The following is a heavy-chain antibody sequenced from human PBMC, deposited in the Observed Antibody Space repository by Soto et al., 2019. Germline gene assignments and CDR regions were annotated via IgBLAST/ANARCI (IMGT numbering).Heavy chain of an antibody. J-gene: IGHJ4*02. Sequence: GGSLRLSCAASEFSFRSYWMTWVRQAPGKGLEWVALINEDGSQKYYVGSVKGRFIISRDNAKDSVYMQMDSLRAGDTAVYFCARVGRYGWDFDHWGQGTLVTVYS. V-gene: IGHV3-7*01. D-gene: IGHD5-18*01. CDR1: EFSFRSYW. CDR3: ARVGRYGWDFDH. CDR2: INEDGSQK.